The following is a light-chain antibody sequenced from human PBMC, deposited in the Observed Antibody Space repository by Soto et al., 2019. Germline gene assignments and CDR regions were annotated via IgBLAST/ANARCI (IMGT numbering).Light chain of an antibody. CDR1: SGDVGRYNY. CDR2: DVN. CDR3: VSFAGGTYV. Sequence: QSALTQPPSASGSPGQSVTISCTGTSGDVGRYNYVSWYQQHPGKAPKLMIYDVNRRPPGVPDRFFGSKSGNTASLTVSGLQAEDEADYYCVSFAGGTYVFGTGTKVTVL. V-gene: IGLV2-8*01. J-gene: IGLJ1*01.